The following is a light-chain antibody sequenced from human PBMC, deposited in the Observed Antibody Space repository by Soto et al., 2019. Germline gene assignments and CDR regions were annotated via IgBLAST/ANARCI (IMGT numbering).Light chain of an antibody. CDR2: GAS. J-gene: IGKJ1*01. V-gene: IGKV3-15*01. CDR1: QSVSSN. Sequence: EIVMTQSLATLSVSQGERATLSCRASQSVSSNLAWYQQKPGQAPGLLIYGASTRATGIPARFSGSGSGTEFTLTISSLQSEDFAVYCCQQYNNWPWTFGQGTKVDIK. CDR3: QQYNNWPWT.